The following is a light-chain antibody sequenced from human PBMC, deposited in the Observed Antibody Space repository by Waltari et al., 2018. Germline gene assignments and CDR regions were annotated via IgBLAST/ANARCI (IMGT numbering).Light chain of an antibody. CDR2: KGN. Sequence: QTVLTQEPSLSVSPGGTVTLTCALSSGSVSSTSYATWYQQTPGQAPCTLVYKGNGRSSGVPDRFSGSILGNKAALTITGAQADDESDYYCSMYMGSGIWVFGGGTKLTVL. CDR3: SMYMGSGIWV. J-gene: IGLJ3*02. V-gene: IGLV8-61*01. CDR1: SGSVSSTSY.